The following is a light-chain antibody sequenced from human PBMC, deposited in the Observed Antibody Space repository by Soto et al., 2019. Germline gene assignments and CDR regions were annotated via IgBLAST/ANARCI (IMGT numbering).Light chain of an antibody. CDR1: SGHSSYA. J-gene: IGLJ3*02. CDR2: LYSDGSH. CDR3: QTWATGPWV. V-gene: IGLV4-69*01. Sequence: QPVLTQSPSASASLGASVKLTCTLSSGHSSYAIAWHQQQPEKGPRYLMKLYSDGSHSKGDGIPDRFSGSSSGAERYLTISSLQSEDEADYYCQTWATGPWVFGGGTKVTVL.